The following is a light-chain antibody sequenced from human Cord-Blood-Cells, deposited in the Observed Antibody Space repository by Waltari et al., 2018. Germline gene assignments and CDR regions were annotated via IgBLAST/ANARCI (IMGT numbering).Light chain of an antibody. J-gene: IGKJ2*01. CDR1: QSVSSSY. CDR3: QQYGSSPYT. CDR2: GAS. V-gene: IGKV3-20*01. Sequence: EIVLTQSPGTLSLSPGERATLSCRASQSVSSSYLAWYQQKLGQAPRLLIYGASSRATGIPDRFSGSGSGTDLTLTISRLEPEDFAVYYCQQYGSSPYTFGQGTKLEIK.